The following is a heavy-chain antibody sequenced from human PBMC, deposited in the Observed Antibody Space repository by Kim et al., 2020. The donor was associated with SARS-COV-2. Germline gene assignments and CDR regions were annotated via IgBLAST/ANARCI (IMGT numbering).Heavy chain of an antibody. Sequence: ASGKVSCKASGYTFTSYGISWVRQAPGQGLEWMGWISAYNGNTNYAQKLQGRVTMTTDTSTSTAYMELRSLRSDDTAVYYCARGGLRYFDWFGFDIWGQGTMVTVSS. D-gene: IGHD3-9*01. CDR1: GYTFTSYG. J-gene: IGHJ3*02. V-gene: IGHV1-18*01. CDR2: ISAYNGNT. CDR3: ARGGLRYFDWFGFDI.